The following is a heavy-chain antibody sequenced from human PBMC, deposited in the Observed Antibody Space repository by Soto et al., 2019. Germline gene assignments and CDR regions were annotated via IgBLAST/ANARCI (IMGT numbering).Heavy chain of an antibody. V-gene: IGHV4-34*01. CDR2: MNHLGSS. CDR1: GASFTGHY. CDR3: GGAEAGPNKY. D-gene: IGHD6-13*01. Sequence: QVQLQQWGAGLLKPSATLSLTCTVHGASFTGHYWSWVRQSPGKGLEWIGEMNHLGSSNYNPSLKSRVTLSVDTCKKQFSLNLRSVTAVDTAVYFCGGAEAGPNKYWGQGSLVSVSS. J-gene: IGHJ4*02.